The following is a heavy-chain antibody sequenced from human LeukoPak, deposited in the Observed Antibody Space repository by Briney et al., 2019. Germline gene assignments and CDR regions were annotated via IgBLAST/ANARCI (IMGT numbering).Heavy chain of an antibody. J-gene: IGHJ6*02. V-gene: IGHV3-73*01. CDR1: GFTFSGSA. D-gene: IGHD2-2*01. CDR3: TRLQGYCSSTSCPHYYYYYGMDA. Sequence: GGSLRLSCAASGFTFSGSAMHWVRQASGKGLEWVGRIRSKANSYATAYAASVKGRFTISRDDSENTAYLQMNSLKTEDTAVYYCTRLQGYCSSTSCPHYYYYYGMDAWGQGTTVTVSS. CDR2: IRSKANSYAT.